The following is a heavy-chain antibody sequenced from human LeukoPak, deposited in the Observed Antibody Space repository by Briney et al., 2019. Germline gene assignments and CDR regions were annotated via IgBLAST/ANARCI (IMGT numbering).Heavy chain of an antibody. Sequence: GGTLRLSCAASGFTFSSYGMSWGRQAPGKVLEWVSAISGSGGSTYYADSVKGRFTISRDNSKNTLYLHMNSLKTEDTAVYYCAKARDIYSSGWFNYFDYWGQGTLVTVSS. CDR3: AKARDIYSSGWFNYFDY. D-gene: IGHD6-19*01. V-gene: IGHV3-23*01. J-gene: IGHJ4*02. CDR1: GFTFSSYG. CDR2: ISGSGGST.